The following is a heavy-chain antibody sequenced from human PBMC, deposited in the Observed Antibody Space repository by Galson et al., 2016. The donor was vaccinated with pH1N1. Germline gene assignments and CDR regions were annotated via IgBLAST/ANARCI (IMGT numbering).Heavy chain of an antibody. CDR3: ATGGRVGTEGYYYALDV. V-gene: IGHV3-23*01. J-gene: IGHJ6*02. CDR2: ISAASTRT. CDR1: GFIFSSYA. Sequence: SLRLSCAASGFIFSSYAMTWVRQAPGKGPEWVSAISAASTRTYYPDSVKGRFIISRDNSKNTLYLQMNSLRAEDTAEYYCATGGRVGTEGYYYALDVWGQGTTVIVSS. D-gene: IGHD1/OR15-1a*01.